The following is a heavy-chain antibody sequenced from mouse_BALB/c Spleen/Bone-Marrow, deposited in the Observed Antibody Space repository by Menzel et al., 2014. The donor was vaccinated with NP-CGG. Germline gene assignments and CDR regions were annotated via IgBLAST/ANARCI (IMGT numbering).Heavy chain of an antibody. CDR2: INPYNGGT. CDR1: GYSFTGYT. D-gene: IGHD1-1*01. CDR3: ARDYYGFSYGFAY. Sequence: VQLQQSGPELVKPGASMKISCKASGYSFTGYTMNWVKQSHGKNLEWIGLINPYNGGTNYNQKFKGKATLTVDKSSSTAYMELLSLTPEDSAVYYCARDYYGFSYGFAYWGQGTLVTVSA. V-gene: IGHV1-18*01. J-gene: IGHJ3*01.